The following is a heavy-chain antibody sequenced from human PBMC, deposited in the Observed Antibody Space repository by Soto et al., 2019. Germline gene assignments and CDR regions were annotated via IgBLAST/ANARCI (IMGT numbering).Heavy chain of an antibody. CDR1: GVSLTSGNW. D-gene: IGHD3-10*01. CDR2: IFHDGTA. Sequence: TLSLTCAVSGVSLTSGNWWTWVRQSPQRGLEYIGEIFHDGTANYYPSFERRVAMSVDTSRNQFSLKLTSVTAADTAVYFCARLVYDTRLNYMYFDFWGPGTLVTVPA. V-gene: IGHV4-4*01. CDR3: ARLVYDTRLNYMYFDF. J-gene: IGHJ4*02.